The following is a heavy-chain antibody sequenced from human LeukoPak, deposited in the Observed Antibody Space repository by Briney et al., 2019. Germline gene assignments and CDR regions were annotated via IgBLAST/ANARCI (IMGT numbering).Heavy chain of an antibody. J-gene: IGHJ4*02. CDR3: AKDAPREAAAGVSYFDY. CDR2: IRYDGSNK. D-gene: IGHD6-13*01. V-gene: IGHV3-30*02. CDR1: GFTFSSYG. Sequence: GGSLRLSCAASGFTFSSYGMHWVRQAPGKGLEWVAFIRYDGSNKYYADSVKGRFTISRDNSKNTLYLQMNSLRAEDTAVYYCAKDAPREAAAGVSYFDYWGQGTLVTVSS.